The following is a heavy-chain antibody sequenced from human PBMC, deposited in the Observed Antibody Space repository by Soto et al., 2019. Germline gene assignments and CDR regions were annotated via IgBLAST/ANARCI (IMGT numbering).Heavy chain of an antibody. CDR3: ARSGEFSASDYFGF. J-gene: IGHJ4*02. Sequence: LRLSCGASGFTVDDYGMHWVRQAPSKGLEWVSSISWNSGRIGYADSVKGRFTISRDNVKNSLYLQMNSLRAEDTALYYCARSGEFSASDYFGFWGQGTLVTV. D-gene: IGHD3-10*01. CDR2: ISWNSGRI. CDR1: GFTVDDYG. V-gene: IGHV3-9*01.